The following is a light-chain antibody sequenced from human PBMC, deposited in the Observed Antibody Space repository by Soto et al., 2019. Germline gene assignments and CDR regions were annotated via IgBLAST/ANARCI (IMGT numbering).Light chain of an antibody. CDR1: SSDVGSYNR. CDR2: DVS. Sequence: QSALTQPPSVSGSPGQSVAISCTGTSSDVGSYNRVSWYQQPPGTAPKLMIYDVSNRPSGVPDRFSGSKSGNTASLTISGLQAAVEADYYCSSYTSSSNYVFGTGTKLTVL. CDR3: SSYTSSSNYV. V-gene: IGLV2-18*02. J-gene: IGLJ1*01.